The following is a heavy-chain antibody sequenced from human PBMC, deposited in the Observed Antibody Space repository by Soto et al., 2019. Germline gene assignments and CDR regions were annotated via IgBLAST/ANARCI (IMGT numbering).Heavy chain of an antibody. D-gene: IGHD1-26*01. CDR2: IYYSGST. V-gene: IGHV4-59*08. CDR3: ARRYGSAIDY. J-gene: IGHJ4*02. Sequence: PSXTLSLTCTVSGGSIRSYYWSWIRQPPGKGLEWIGYIYYSGSTNYNPSLKSRVTISVDTSKNQFSLKLSSVTAADTAVYYCARRYGSAIDYWGQGTLVTVSS. CDR1: GGSIRSYY.